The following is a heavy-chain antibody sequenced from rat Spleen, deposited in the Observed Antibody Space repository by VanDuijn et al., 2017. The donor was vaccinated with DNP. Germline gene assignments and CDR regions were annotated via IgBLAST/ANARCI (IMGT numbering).Heavy chain of an antibody. V-gene: IGHV5-7*01. D-gene: IGHD1-1*01. Sequence: EVRLVESGGGLVQPGRSLKLSCAASGFTFSDYYMAWVRQAPTKGLEWVATIIYDGSRTYYPDSVRGRFTISRDNAKSSLHLQMNSLKSEDTATYYCTRQYYYSGDDNWFAYWGQGTLVTVSS. CDR2: IIYDGSRT. J-gene: IGHJ3*01. CDR3: TRQYYYSGDDNWFAY. CDR1: GFTFSDYY.